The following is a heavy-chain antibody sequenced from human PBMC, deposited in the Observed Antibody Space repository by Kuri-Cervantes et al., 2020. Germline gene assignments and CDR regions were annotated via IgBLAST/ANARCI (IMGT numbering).Heavy chain of an antibody. Sequence: SETLSLTCTVAGGPISSYYWSWIRQPPGKGLEWIGYIYYSGSTNYNPSLKSRVTISVDTSKNQFSLKLSSVTAADTAVYYCARGLDYYGSGSSYWYFDLWGRGTLVTVSS. V-gene: IGHV4-59*01. CDR1: GGPISSYY. CDR2: IYYSGST. J-gene: IGHJ2*01. D-gene: IGHD3-10*01. CDR3: ARGLDYYGSGSSYWYFDL.